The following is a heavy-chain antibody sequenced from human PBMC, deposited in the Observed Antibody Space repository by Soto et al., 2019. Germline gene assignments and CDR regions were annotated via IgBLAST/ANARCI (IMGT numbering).Heavy chain of an antibody. Sequence: PGGSLRLSCAASGFTFSSYGMHWVRQAPGKGLEWVAVISYDGSNKYYADSVKGRFTISRDSSKNTLYLQMNSLRAEDTAVYYCAKDGASYYYYGMDVWGQGTTVTV. CDR3: AKDGASYYYYGMDV. D-gene: IGHD3-10*01. J-gene: IGHJ6*02. CDR2: ISYDGSNK. V-gene: IGHV3-30*18. CDR1: GFTFSSYG.